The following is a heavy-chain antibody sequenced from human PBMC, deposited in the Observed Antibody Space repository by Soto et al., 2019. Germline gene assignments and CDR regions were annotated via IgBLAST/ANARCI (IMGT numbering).Heavy chain of an antibody. CDR3: AYYYDSSGSPRYGMDV. CDR2: ISAYNGNT. J-gene: IGHJ6*02. D-gene: IGHD3-22*01. CDR1: GYTFTSYG. V-gene: IGHV1-18*01. Sequence: ASVKVSCKASGYTFTSYGISWVRQAPGQGLEWMGWISAYNGNTNYAQKLQGRVTMTTDTSTSTAYMELRSLRSDDTAVYYCAYYYDSSGSPRYGMDVWGQGTTVTVSS.